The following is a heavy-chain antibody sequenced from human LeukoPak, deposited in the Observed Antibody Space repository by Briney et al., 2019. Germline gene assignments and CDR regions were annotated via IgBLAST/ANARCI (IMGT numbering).Heavy chain of an antibody. CDR1: AFIFSGHW. CDR3: ARDDYDSGGYFDH. Sequence: GGSLRLSCEGSAFIFSGHWMNWVRQTPGKGLEWVASIKEDGSERQYVDSVKGRFSISRDNTKGSLFLQLNSLRAEDTAVYYCARDDYDSGGYFDHWGQGTLVTVSS. CDR2: IKEDGSER. D-gene: IGHD3-22*01. V-gene: IGHV3-7*03. J-gene: IGHJ4*02.